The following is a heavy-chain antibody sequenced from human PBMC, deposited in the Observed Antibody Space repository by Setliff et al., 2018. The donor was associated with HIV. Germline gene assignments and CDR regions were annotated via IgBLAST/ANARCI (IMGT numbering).Heavy chain of an antibody. J-gene: IGHJ4*02. CDR3: ARGIGGLYDSSGYSNPFDY. Sequence: PSETLSLTCTVSGYSISSGYYWGWIRQPPGKGLEWIGSIYHSGSTYYNPSLKRRVTISVDTSTNQFSLKLSSVTAADTAVYYCARGIGGLYDSSGYSNPFDYWGQGTLVTVSS. V-gene: IGHV4-38-2*02. CDR2: IYHSGST. CDR1: GYSISSGYY. D-gene: IGHD3-22*01.